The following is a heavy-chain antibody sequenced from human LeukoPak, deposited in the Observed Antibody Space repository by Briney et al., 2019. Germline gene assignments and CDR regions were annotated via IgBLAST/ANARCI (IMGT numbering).Heavy chain of an antibody. CDR1: GVSISDAAYY. J-gene: IGHJ3*02. CDR2: VFYSGST. D-gene: IGHD2-21*02. CDR3: ASGEWLGFVVVTATTDAFDI. V-gene: IGHV4-31*03. Sequence: SVTLSLTCTVSGVSISDAAYYWSWIRQHPGEGLEWIGYVFYSGSTSYNPSLKSRVTISVDTSKNQFSLKLTSVTAADAAVYYCASGEWLGFVVVTATTDAFDIWGQGTMVTVSS.